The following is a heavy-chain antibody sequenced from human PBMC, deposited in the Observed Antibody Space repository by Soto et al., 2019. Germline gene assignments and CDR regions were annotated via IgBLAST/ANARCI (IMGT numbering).Heavy chain of an antibody. D-gene: IGHD5-12*01. CDR1: GDSISSYY. CDR2: IYYSGST. Sequence: PSETLSLTCTVSGDSISSYYWRWIRQFPGKGLEWIGYIYYSGSTNYNPSLKSRVTISVDTSKNQFSLKRSSVTAADTAVYYCARLLRHNYYGMDVWGQGTT. V-gene: IGHV4-59*08. J-gene: IGHJ6*02. CDR3: ARLLRHNYYGMDV.